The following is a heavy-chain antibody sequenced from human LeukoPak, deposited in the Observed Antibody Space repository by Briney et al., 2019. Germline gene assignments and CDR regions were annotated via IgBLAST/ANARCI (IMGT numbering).Heavy chain of an antibody. Sequence: SVKVSCKASGYTFTSYGISWVRQAPGQGLEWMGGIIPIFGTANYAQKFQGRVTITADESTSTAYMELSSLRSEDTAVYYCARAGYCSGGSCLLDYWGQGTLVTVSS. D-gene: IGHD2-15*01. J-gene: IGHJ4*02. CDR3: ARAGYCSGGSCLLDY. V-gene: IGHV1-69*13. CDR1: GYTFTSYG. CDR2: IIPIFGTA.